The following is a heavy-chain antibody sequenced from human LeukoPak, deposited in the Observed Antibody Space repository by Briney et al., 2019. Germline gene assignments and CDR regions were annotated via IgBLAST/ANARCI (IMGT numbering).Heavy chain of an antibody. J-gene: IGHJ4*02. Sequence: PSETLSLTCTVSGGSIGSYYWNWIRQAPGKGLEWIGYIHYSGSTNHNSSLMSRVTISVDTSKNQYSLKLSSVTAADTAVYYCARDGVAGGFDYWGQGTLVTVSS. CDR2: IHYSGST. V-gene: IGHV4-59*01. D-gene: IGHD6-19*01. CDR1: GGSIGSYY. CDR3: ARDGVAGGFDY.